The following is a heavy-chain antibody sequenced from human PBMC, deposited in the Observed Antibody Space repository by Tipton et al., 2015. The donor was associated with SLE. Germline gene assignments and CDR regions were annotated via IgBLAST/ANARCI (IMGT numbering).Heavy chain of an antibody. V-gene: IGHV4-4*07. CDR3: ARDWYSTGGAFDI. Sequence: TLSLTCTVSSDSLRTNSWSWLRQPAGEGLAWIGLIYTSGSTNHNPSLKSRVNISVDTSKNQFSLKLSSVTAADTAVYYCARDWYSTGGAFDIWGQGTMVTVSS. D-gene: IGHD6-25*01. CDR2: IYTSGST. J-gene: IGHJ3*02. CDR1: SDSLRTNS.